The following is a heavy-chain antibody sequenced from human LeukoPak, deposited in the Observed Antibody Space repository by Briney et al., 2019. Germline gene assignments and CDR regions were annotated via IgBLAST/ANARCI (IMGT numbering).Heavy chain of an antibody. Sequence: PGRSLRLSCAASGFTFDDYAMHWVRQAPGKGLEWVSGISWNSGSIGYADSVKGRFTISRDNAKNSLYLQMNSLRAEDTALCYCAKGSYCSGGSCYSIAYFDYWGQGTLVTVSS. J-gene: IGHJ4*02. D-gene: IGHD2-15*01. V-gene: IGHV3-9*01. CDR3: AKGSYCSGGSCYSIAYFDY. CDR1: GFTFDDYA. CDR2: ISWNSGSI.